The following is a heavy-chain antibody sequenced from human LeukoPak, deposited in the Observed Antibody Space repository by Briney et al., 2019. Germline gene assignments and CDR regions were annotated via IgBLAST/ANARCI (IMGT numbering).Heavy chain of an antibody. CDR1: GFTFSSYA. J-gene: IGHJ5*02. D-gene: IGHD6-19*01. V-gene: IGHV3-23*01. Sequence: GESLKISCAASGFTFSSYAMSWVRQAPGRGLEWVSANSGSGGSTYYADSVKGRFTISRDNSKNTLYLQMNSLRAEDTAVYYCAKDYSSGWHVRFDPWGQGTLVTVSS. CDR3: AKDYSSGWHVRFDP. CDR2: NSGSGGST.